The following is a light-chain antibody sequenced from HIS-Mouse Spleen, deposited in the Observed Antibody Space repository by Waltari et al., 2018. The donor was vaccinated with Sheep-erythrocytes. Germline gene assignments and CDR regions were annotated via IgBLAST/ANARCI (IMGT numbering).Light chain of an antibody. Sequence: DIMMTQSPDSLAVSLGERATINCKSSQSVLYSSNNKNYLAWYQQKPGQPPKLLIYWASTRESGVPDRFSGSGSGTDFTLTISSLQAEDVAVYYCQQHYSSLTFGGGTKVEIK. J-gene: IGKJ4*01. CDR2: WAS. CDR1: QSVLYSSNNKNY. CDR3: QQHYSSLT. V-gene: IGKV4-1*01.